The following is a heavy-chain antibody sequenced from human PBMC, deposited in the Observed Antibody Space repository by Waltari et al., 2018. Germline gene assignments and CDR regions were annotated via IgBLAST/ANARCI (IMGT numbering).Heavy chain of an antibody. CDR1: GYQFVRSG. J-gene: IGHJ4*02. D-gene: IGHD5-12*01. CDR2: ISPYNGNT. V-gene: IGHV1-18*04. Sequence: QVQLVQSGADVKKPGASVKVSCKASGYQFVRSGISWVRQAPGQGLEWMGWISPYNGNTIYAQNVQGRVFMTADTSTDTAYMELTSLRSDDTAVYYCARDRLRWLHSGSDQWGQGTLVTVSS. CDR3: ARDRLRWLHSGSDQ.